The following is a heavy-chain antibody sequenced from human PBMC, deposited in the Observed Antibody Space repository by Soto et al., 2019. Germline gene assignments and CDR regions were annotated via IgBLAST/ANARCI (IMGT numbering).Heavy chain of an antibody. J-gene: IGHJ4*02. Sequence: QVQLQESGPGLMKPSGTLSLTCAVSGGSITSNWWCWVRQPPGKGLEWIAEIFHTGSANYNPSLMGRLPISMHKSRSHLTLTLNSVTAADTAVYYCARHIAVSGTRGFDHWGQGTLVTVSS. V-gene: IGHV4-4*02. CDR2: IFHTGSA. D-gene: IGHD2-21*01. CDR3: ARHIAVSGTRGFDH. CDR1: GGSITSNW.